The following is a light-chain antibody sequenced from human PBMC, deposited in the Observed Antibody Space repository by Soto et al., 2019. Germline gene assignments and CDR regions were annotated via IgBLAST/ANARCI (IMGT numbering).Light chain of an antibody. CDR3: SSYTTSNTRQIV. CDR2: DVS. J-gene: IGLJ1*01. Sequence: LTQPASVSGSPGQSITISCTGTSSDDGGYNYVSWYQHHPGKAPKLMIYDVSNRPSGVSNRFSGSKSGNTASLTISGLQPEDEADYYCSSYTTSNTRQIVFGTGTKVTVL. V-gene: IGLV2-14*03. CDR1: SSDDGGYNY.